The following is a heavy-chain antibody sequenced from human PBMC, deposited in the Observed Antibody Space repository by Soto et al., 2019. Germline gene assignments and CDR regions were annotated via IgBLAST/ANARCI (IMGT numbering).Heavy chain of an antibody. Sequence: SETLSLTCTFSGGSISSSSYYWSWIRQPPGKGLEWIGYIYYSGSTNYNPSLKSRVTISVDTSKNQFSLKLSSVTAADTAVYYCASQYSSSWYQPSAYYYYGMDVWGQGTTVTV. V-gene: IGHV4-61*05. CDR2: IYYSGST. J-gene: IGHJ6*02. CDR3: ASQYSSSWYQPSAYYYYGMDV. D-gene: IGHD6-13*01. CDR1: GGSISSSSYY.